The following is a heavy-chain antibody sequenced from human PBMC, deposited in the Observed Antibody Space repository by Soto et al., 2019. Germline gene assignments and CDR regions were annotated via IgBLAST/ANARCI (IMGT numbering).Heavy chain of an antibody. V-gene: IGHV3-33*01. CDR1: GFTFSSYG. Sequence: GGALRLSCAASGFTFSSYGMHWVRQAPGKGLGRVAVIWYDGSNKYYADSVKGRFTISRDNSKNTLYLQMNSLRAEDTAVYYCATARPIYDCSSTSCYDDAFDIWGQGTMVTVSS. CDR2: IWYDGSNK. D-gene: IGHD2-2*01. J-gene: IGHJ3*02. CDR3: ATARPIYDCSSTSCYDDAFDI.